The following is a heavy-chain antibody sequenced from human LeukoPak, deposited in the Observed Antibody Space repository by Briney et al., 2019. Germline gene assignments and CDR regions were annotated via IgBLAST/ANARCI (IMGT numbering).Heavy chain of an antibody. D-gene: IGHD2-2*01. CDR3: AKDIPHCSSTSCRYYLDY. V-gene: IGHV3-9*01. CDR2: ISWNSGSI. J-gene: IGHJ4*02. CDR1: GGSISSGGYS. Sequence: LSLTCAVSGGSISSGGYSWSWIRQPPGKGLEWVSGISWNSGSIGYADSVKGRFTISRDNAKNSLYLQMNSLRAEDTALYYCAKDIPHCSSTSCRYYLDYWGQGTLVTVSS.